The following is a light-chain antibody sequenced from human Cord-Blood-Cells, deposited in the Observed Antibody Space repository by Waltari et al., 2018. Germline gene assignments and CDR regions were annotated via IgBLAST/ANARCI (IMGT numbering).Light chain of an antibody. CDR1: QSVSSN. Sequence: EILMTQSPSTLSASAGERATLSCRASQSVSSNLAGYQQKPGQAPRLLIYGASTRANGIPARFSGSGSGTEFTLTISSLQSEDFAVYYCQQHNNWPPWTFGQGTKVEIK. CDR2: GAS. CDR3: QQHNNWPPWT. J-gene: IGKJ1*01. V-gene: IGKV3-15*01.